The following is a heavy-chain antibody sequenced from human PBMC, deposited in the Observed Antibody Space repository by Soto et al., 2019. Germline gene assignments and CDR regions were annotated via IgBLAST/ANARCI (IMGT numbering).Heavy chain of an antibody. CDR3: ARDPGATLGWFDP. Sequence: EVQLVESGGGLVQPGGSLRLSCAASGFIFSSYSMNWVRQAPGKGLEWVSYISSSSSTIYYADSVKGRFTISRDNAKNSLYLQMNSLRAEDTAVYYCARDPGATLGWFDPWGQGTLVTVSS. D-gene: IGHD6-25*01. V-gene: IGHV3-48*01. J-gene: IGHJ5*02. CDR2: ISSSSSTI. CDR1: GFIFSSYS.